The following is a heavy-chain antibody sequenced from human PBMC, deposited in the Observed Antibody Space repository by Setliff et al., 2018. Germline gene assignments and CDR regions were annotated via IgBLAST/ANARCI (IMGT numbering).Heavy chain of an antibody. CDR3: ARDTYMVKEGTDY. J-gene: IGHJ4*02. D-gene: IGHD5-18*01. CDR2: VSFSGST. V-gene: IGHV4-39*02. CDR1: GDSISNTGYY. Sequence: SETLSLTCIVAGDSISNTGYYWGWIRQPPGKGLEWIASVSFSGSTYYNSALKSRATIFAHKSQTHFSLRLTSATAADTAVYYCARDTYMVKEGTDYWGQGTLVTVSS.